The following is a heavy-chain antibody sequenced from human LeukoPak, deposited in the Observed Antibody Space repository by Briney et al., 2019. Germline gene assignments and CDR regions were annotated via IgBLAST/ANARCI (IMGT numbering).Heavy chain of an antibody. D-gene: IGHD6-13*01. Sequence: SQTLSLTCTVSGDSISDGDYYWSWIRQPPGKGLEWLGYIYYSGGTYYNPSLKSRLTISVDTSRNQFSLKLSSVTAADTAVYYCARAWTSAGRFGFWGQGTLVPVSS. CDR1: GDSISDGDYY. V-gene: IGHV4-30-4*01. CDR2: IYYSGGT. CDR3: ARAWTSAGRFGF. J-gene: IGHJ4*02.